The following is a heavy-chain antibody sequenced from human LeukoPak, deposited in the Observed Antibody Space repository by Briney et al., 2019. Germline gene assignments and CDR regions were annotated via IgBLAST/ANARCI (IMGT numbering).Heavy chain of an antibody. Sequence: HAGGSLRLSCAASGFTFSSYGMHWVRQAPGKGLEWVAFIRYDGSNKYYADSVKGRFTISRDNSKNTLYLQMNSLRAEDTAVYYCAKVDCSSTSCYMADYYYYYMDVWGKGTTVTVSS. V-gene: IGHV3-30*02. D-gene: IGHD2-2*02. J-gene: IGHJ6*03. CDR1: GFTFSSYG. CDR2: IRYDGSNK. CDR3: AKVDCSSTSCYMADYYYYYMDV.